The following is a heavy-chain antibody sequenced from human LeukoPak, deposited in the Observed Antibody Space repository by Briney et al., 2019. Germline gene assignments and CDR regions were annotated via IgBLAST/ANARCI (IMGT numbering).Heavy chain of an antibody. Sequence: GASVKVSCKASGGTFSSYAMHWVRQAPGKGLEWVSAITGNGANTFYADSVKGRFTISRDNSKNTMYLQMNSLRAEDTALYYCARDRSGSYPNWFDPWGQGTLVTVSS. D-gene: IGHD3-10*01. J-gene: IGHJ5*02. CDR1: GGTFSSYA. V-gene: IGHV3-23*01. CDR3: ARDRSGSYPNWFDP. CDR2: ITGNGANT.